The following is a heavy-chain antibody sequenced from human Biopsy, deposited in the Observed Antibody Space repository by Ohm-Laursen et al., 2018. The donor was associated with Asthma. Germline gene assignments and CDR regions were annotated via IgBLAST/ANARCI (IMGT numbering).Heavy chain of an antibody. CDR2: LIPVLGTP. J-gene: IGHJ6*02. D-gene: IGHD5-12*01. CDR3: ARGYSGSDRIVYYYSGLEV. CDR1: GDSFSNYA. V-gene: IGHV1-69*01. Sequence: SSVKVSCKASGDSFSNYAISWVRRAPGQGLEWMGGLIPVLGTPDHAQMFEGRVTITADESTSTAYMELSSLSSEDTAVYYCARGYSGSDRIVYYYSGLEVWGQGTTVTGSS.